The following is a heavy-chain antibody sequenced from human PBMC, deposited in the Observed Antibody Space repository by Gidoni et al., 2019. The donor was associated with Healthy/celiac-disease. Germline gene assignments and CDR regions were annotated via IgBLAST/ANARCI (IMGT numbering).Heavy chain of an antibody. CDR1: GFTVSSNY. CDR3: ARGAIFGQYYFDY. Sequence: EVQLVESGGGLIQPGGSLRLSCAASGFTVSSNYMSWVRQAPGKGLEWVSVIYSGGSTYYADSVKGRFTISRDNSKNTLYLQMNSLRAEDTAVYYCARGAIFGQYYFDYWGQGTLVTVSS. CDR2: IYSGGST. J-gene: IGHJ4*02. D-gene: IGHD3-3*01. V-gene: IGHV3-53*01.